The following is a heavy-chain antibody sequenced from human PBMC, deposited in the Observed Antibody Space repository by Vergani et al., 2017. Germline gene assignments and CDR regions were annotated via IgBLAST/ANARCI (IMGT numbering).Heavy chain of an antibody. CDR3: ARGTRPTVTTKVGWFDP. D-gene: IGHD4-17*01. CDR2: IIPIFGTA. V-gene: IGHV1-69*06. Sequence: QVQLVQSGAEVKKPGSSVKVSCKASGGTFSSYAISWVRQAPGQGLEWMGGIIPIFGTANYAQKFQGRVTITADKSTSTAYMELSSLRSEDTAVYYCARGTRPTVTTKVGWFDPWGQGTLVTVSS. CDR1: GGTFSSYA. J-gene: IGHJ5*02.